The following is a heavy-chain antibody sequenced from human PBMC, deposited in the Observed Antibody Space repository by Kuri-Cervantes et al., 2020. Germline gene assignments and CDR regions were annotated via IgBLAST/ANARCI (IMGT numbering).Heavy chain of an antibody. V-gene: IGHV3-20*04. CDR1: GFTFDDYG. CDR2: LNWSGGST. Sequence: GGSLRLSCAASGFTFDDYGMSWVRQAPGKGLEWVSGLNWSGGSTAYADSVKGRFTISRDNAKNSLYLQMNSLRAEDTALYYCAKDNSSSWYVVYYGMDVWGQGTTVTVSS. CDR3: AKDNSSSWYVVYYGMDV. D-gene: IGHD6-13*01. J-gene: IGHJ6*02.